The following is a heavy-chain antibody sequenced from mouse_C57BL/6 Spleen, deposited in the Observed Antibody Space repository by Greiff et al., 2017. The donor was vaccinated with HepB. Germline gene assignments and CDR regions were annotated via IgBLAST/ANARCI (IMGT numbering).Heavy chain of an antibody. CDR3: ARRWLLNYFDY. CDR2: IDPSDSYT. J-gene: IGHJ2*01. V-gene: IGHV1-69*01. D-gene: IGHD2-3*01. Sequence: VQLQQSGAELVMPGASVKLSCKASGYTFTSYWMHWVKQRPGQGLEWIGEIDPSDSYTNYNQKFKGKSTLTVDKSSSTAYMQLSSLTSEDSAVYYCARRWLLNYFDYWGQGTTLTVSS. CDR1: GYTFTSYW.